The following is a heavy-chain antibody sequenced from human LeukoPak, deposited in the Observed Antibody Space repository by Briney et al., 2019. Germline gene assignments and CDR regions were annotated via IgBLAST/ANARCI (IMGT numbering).Heavy chain of an antibody. D-gene: IGHD3-16*02. CDR3: ARILGVSGTYRTDY. CDR2: ISEDGNRK. Sequence: GSLRLSCAASGFIYSTYWMTWVRQAPGKGLEWVASISEDGNRKHYVDSVKGRFTVSRDNAKNSLFLQMNSLRVEDTAVYYCARILGVSGTYRTDYWGQGTLVTVSS. J-gene: IGHJ4*02. V-gene: IGHV3-7*01. CDR1: GFIYSTYW.